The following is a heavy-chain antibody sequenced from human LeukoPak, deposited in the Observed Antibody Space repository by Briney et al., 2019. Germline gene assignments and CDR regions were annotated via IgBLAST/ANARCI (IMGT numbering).Heavy chain of an antibody. D-gene: IGHD3-9*01. CDR1: VDSVSSNSAA. CDR2: TYYRSTWYN. CDR3: ARGYDILTGYYVDYYYYGMDV. V-gene: IGHV6-1*01. Sequence: SQTLSLTCAISVDSVSSNSAAWNWIRHSPTRGLEWLGTTYYRSTWYNDYAVSVKTRITINPDTSKNQFSLQLISVTPEDTAVYYCARGYDILTGYYVDYYYYGMDVWGKGTTVTVSS. J-gene: IGHJ6*04.